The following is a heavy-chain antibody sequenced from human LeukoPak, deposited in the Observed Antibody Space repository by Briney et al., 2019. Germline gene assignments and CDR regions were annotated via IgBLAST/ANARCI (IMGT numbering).Heavy chain of an antibody. CDR1: GYTFTDYY. CDR2: VDPEDGET. D-gene: IGHD3-3*01. J-gene: IGHJ5*02. CDR3: ATACWPFGVVIMDNWFDP. V-gene: IGHV1-69-2*01. Sequence: ASVKISCKVSGYTFTDYYMHWVQQAPGKGLEWMGLVDPEDGETIYAEKFQGRVTITADTSTDTAYMELSSLRSEDTAVYYCATACWPFGVVIMDNWFDPWGQGTLVTVSP.